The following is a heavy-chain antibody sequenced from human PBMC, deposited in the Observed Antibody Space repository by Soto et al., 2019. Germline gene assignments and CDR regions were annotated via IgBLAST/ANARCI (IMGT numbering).Heavy chain of an antibody. CDR1: GFTFSSYG. Sequence: EGSLRLSCAASGFTFSSYGMHWVRQAPGKGLEWVAVIWYDGSNKYYADSVKGRFTISRDNSKNTLYLQMNSLRAEDTAVYYCARGGGIAAAGTDYYYGMDVWGQGTTVTVSS. J-gene: IGHJ6*02. V-gene: IGHV3-33*01. CDR3: ARGGGIAAAGTDYYYGMDV. CDR2: IWYDGSNK. D-gene: IGHD6-13*01.